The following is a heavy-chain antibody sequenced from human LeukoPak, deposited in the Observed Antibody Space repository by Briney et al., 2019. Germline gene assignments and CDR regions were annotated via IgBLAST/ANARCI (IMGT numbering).Heavy chain of an antibody. D-gene: IGHD3-10*01. V-gene: IGHV4-34*01. J-gene: IGHJ6*01. CDR3: ARGVAGVPVDV. CDR2: INHSGST. Sequence: AETLSLTCSVSGGSISSYSWTWIRQPPGKGLEWIGEINHSGSTNYDPSLKSRVTISVDTSKNQFSLKLSSVTAADTAVYYCARGVAGVPVDVWGQGTTVTVSS. CDR1: GGSISSYS.